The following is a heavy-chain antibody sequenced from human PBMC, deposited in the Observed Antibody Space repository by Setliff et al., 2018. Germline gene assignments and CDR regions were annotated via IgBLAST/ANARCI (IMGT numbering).Heavy chain of an antibody. Sequence: GASVKVSCKASGYTFTGYYMHWVRQAPGQGLEWMGRINPNSGGTNYAQKFQGRVTRTRDTSISTAYMELSRLRSDDTAVYYCARGPFLEWLLYYDYWGQGTLVTVSS. V-gene: IGHV1-2*06. J-gene: IGHJ4*02. CDR3: ARGPFLEWLLYYDY. D-gene: IGHD3-3*01. CDR1: GYTFTGYY. CDR2: INPNSGGT.